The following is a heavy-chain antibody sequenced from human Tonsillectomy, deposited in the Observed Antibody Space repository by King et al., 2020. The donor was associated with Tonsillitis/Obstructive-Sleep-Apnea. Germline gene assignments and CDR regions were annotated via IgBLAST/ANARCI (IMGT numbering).Heavy chain of an antibody. CDR3: AKDPSPYYGSGDDY. D-gene: IGHD3-10*01. V-gene: IGHV3-30*18. CDR1: GFTFSSYG. J-gene: IGHJ4*02. Sequence: VQLVESGGGVVQPGRSQRLSCAASGFTFSSYGMHWVRQAPGKGLEWVAVISYDGSNKYYADSVKGRFTISRDNSKNTLYLQMNSLRAEDTAVYYCAKDPSPYYGSGDDYWGQGTLVTVSS. CDR2: ISYDGSNK.